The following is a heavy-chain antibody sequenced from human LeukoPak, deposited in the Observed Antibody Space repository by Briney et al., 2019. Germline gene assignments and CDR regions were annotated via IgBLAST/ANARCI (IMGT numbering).Heavy chain of an antibody. D-gene: IGHD3-22*01. V-gene: IGHV7-4-1*02. CDR2: INTNTGNP. J-gene: IGHJ5*02. CDR3: ARDSSGYRNAHWFDP. CDR1: GYTFTSYA. Sequence: ASVKVSCKASGYTFTSYAMNWVRQAPGQGLEWMGWINTNTGNPTYAQGFTGRFVFSLDTSVSTAYLQISSLKAEDTAVYYCARDSSGYRNAHWFDPWGQGTLVTVSS.